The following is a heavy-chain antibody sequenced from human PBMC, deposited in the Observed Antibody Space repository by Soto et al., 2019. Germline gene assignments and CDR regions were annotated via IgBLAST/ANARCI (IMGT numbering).Heavy chain of an antibody. CDR3: ARGGGLNQLLSGSDH. V-gene: IGHV3-33*05. J-gene: IGHJ4*02. CDR2: TSYDGSSE. CDR1: GFFLSDYG. D-gene: IGHD1-26*01. Sequence: QVQLVESGGGVVQSGGSLTLSCTVSGFFLSDYGMHWVRQAPGKWLEWVAATSYDGSSEYYSDSVKDRFTTSRDNSKNTVYLHMNRLRAEDKGLYYCARGGGLNQLLSGSDHWGQGTLVTVSS.